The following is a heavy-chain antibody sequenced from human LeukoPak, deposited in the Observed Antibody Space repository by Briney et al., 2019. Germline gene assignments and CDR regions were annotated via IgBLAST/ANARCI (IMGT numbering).Heavy chain of an antibody. Sequence: GASVKVSCKASGRTFSSYAISWVRQAPGQGLEWMGGIIPIFGTANYAQKFQGRVTITTDESTSTAYMELSSLRSEDTAVYYCARGDYPRGFDPWGQGTLVTVSS. D-gene: IGHD4/OR15-4a*01. CDR2: IIPIFGTA. CDR1: GRTFSSYA. J-gene: IGHJ5*02. CDR3: ARGDYPRGFDP. V-gene: IGHV1-69*05.